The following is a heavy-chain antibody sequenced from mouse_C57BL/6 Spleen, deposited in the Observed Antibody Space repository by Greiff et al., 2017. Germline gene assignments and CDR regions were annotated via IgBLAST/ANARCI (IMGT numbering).Heavy chain of an antibody. CDR2: ISSGGSYT. D-gene: IGHD2-1*01. Sequence: DVQLVESGGDLVKPGGSLKLSCAASGFTFSSYGMSWVRQTPDKRLEWVATISSGGSYTYYPDSVKGRFTISRDNAKNTLYLQMSSLKSEDTAMYYCARHYGNFYFDYWGQGTTLTVSS. J-gene: IGHJ2*01. CDR3: ARHYGNFYFDY. V-gene: IGHV5-6*01. CDR1: GFTFSSYG.